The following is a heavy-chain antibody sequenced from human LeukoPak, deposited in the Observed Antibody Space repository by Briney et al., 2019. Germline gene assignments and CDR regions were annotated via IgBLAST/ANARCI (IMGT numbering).Heavy chain of an antibody. CDR2: ISYDGNTK. CDR1: GFTFSSYA. V-gene: IGHV3-30*03. D-gene: IGHD3-10*01. J-gene: IGHJ3*01. Sequence: GGSLRLSCAASGFTFSSYAMTWVRQAPGKGLEWVAIISYDGNTKYYADSVKGRFTISRDNSKNTLYLQVNSLRAEDTAIYYCARRPVYGNSGHYAFDVWGQGTMVTVSS. CDR3: ARRPVYGNSGHYAFDV.